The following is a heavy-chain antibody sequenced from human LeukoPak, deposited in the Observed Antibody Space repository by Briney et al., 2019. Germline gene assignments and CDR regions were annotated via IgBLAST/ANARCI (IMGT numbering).Heavy chain of an antibody. J-gene: IGHJ3*02. D-gene: IGHD1-26*01. CDR1: GFTFSSYG. Sequence: PGGSLRLSCAASGFTFSSYGMHWVRQAPGKGLEWVAVIWYDGSIKYYADSVKGRFTISRDNPKNTLYLQMNSLRAEDTAVYYRARVGSGSYFLDGFDIWGQGTMVTVSS. CDR2: IWYDGSIK. V-gene: IGHV3-33*01. CDR3: ARVGSGSYFLDGFDI.